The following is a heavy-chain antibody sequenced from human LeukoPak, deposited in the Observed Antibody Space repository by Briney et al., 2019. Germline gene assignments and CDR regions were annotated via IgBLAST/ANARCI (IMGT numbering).Heavy chain of an antibody. CDR3: ASVLLYYYYMDV. J-gene: IGHJ6*03. V-gene: IGHV3-48*01. CDR2: ISSSSSTI. Sequence: PGGSLRFSCAASRFTFSSYSLNWVRQAPGKGLEWVSYISSSSSTIYYADSVKGRFTISRDNAKNSLYLQMNSLRAEDTAVYYCASVLLYYYYMDVWGKGTTVTVSS. D-gene: IGHD3-10*01. CDR1: RFTFSSYS.